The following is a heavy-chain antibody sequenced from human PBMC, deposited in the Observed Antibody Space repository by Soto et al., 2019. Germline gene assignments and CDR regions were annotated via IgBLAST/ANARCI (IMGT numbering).Heavy chain of an antibody. J-gene: IGHJ6*02. D-gene: IGHD3-3*01. CDR1: GFTFSSYA. Sequence: GGSLRLSCAASGFTFSSYAMHWVRQAPGKGLEWVAVISYDGSNKYYADSVKGRFTISRDNSKNTLYLQMNSLRAEDTAVYYCARDRAIFGVVTPYYYYGMDVWGQGTTVTVSS. V-gene: IGHV3-30-3*01. CDR2: ISYDGSNK. CDR3: ARDRAIFGVVTPYYYYGMDV.